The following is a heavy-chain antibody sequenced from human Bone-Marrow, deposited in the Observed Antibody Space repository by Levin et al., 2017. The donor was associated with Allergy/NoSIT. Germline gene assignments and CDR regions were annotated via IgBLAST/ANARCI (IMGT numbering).Heavy chain of an antibody. CDR1: GFSFSAYG. CDR3: AKDQVAFGDYVFDY. Sequence: SGGSLRLSCGGSGFSFSAYGMHWVRQAPGKGLEWLAVISNDGRNTHYADSVRGRFTISRDNSNNTLYLQMNSLRAEDTAMYYCAKDQVAFGDYVFDYWGQGTLVTVSS. CDR2: ISNDGRNT. V-gene: IGHV3-30*18. D-gene: IGHD4-17*01. J-gene: IGHJ4*02.